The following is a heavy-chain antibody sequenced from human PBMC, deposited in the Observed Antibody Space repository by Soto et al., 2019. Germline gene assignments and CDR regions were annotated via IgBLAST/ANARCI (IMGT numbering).Heavy chain of an antibody. CDR2: VSHDGRNT. CDR1: GFTFSDYA. Sequence: VQLVESGGGVVQPGRSLRLSFAASGFTFSDYAMHWVRQAPGKGLEWVAVVSHDGRNTHYADSVKGRFTISRDSSKTPVALEMPSLRAEDTAVYYCAKGGRQGLVTSDFNYWGQGALVTVSS. V-gene: IGHV3-30*18. D-gene: IGHD6-19*01. J-gene: IGHJ4*02. CDR3: AKGGRQGLVTSDFNY.